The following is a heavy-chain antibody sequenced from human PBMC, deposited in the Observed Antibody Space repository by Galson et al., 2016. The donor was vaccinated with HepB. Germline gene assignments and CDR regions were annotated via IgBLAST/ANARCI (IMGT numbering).Heavy chain of an antibody. V-gene: IGHV3-23*01. J-gene: IGHJ4*02. D-gene: IGHD1-26*01. CDR3: VRTGSVGARPGGHHDH. CDR2: IRGSGGST. Sequence: SLRLSCAASGFTFSSYDMSWVRQAPGKGLEWVSAIRGSGGSTFYADSVKGRFTISRDDSKDSLYLQMNSLRPDDTAVYYCVRTGSVGARPGGHHDHWGQGTVVTVSS. CDR1: GFTFSSYD.